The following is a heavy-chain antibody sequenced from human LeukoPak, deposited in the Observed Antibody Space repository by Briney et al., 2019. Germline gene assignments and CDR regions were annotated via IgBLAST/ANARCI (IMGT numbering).Heavy chain of an antibody. Sequence: GGSLRLSCAASGFTFSSYAMHWVRQAPGKGLEWVAVISYDGSNKYYADSVKGRFTISRDNSKNTLYLQMNSLRAEDTAVYYCAKDGPYSSSSGYYYYGMDVWGQGTTVTVSS. V-gene: IGHV3-30*04. CDR3: AKDGPYSSSSGYYYYGMDV. D-gene: IGHD6-6*01. J-gene: IGHJ6*02. CDR1: GFTFSSYA. CDR2: ISYDGSNK.